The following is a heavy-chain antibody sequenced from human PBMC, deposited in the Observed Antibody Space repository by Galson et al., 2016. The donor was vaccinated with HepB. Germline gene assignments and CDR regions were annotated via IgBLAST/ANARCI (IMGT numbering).Heavy chain of an antibody. CDR2: IWYDGSNK. V-gene: IGHV3-33*01. CDR1: QFTFSSHG. CDR3: ARDDYSGTKKAHFDY. Sequence: SLRLSCAAFQFTFSSHGINWVRQPPGKGLEWVATIWYDGSNKYYADSVKGRFTISRDNSKNTLYLQMNSLRAEDTAVYYCARDDYSGTKKAHFDYWGQGTLVTVSS. D-gene: IGHD1-1*01. J-gene: IGHJ4*02.